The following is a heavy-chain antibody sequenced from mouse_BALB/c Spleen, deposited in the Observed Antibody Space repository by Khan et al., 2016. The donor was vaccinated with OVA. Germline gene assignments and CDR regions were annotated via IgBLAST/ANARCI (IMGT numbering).Heavy chain of an antibody. J-gene: IGHJ3*01. CDR3: ARSLTMITQFSY. CDR2: INPTTGYT. Sequence: QVQLQQSGAELAKPGASVKMSCKASGYTFTSYWMHWVKQRPGQGLEWIGFINPTTGYTEYKQKFKDKATLTADKSSSTAYMQLSSLTSEDSAFYYCARSLTMITQFSYWGQGTLVTVSA. D-gene: IGHD2-4*01. V-gene: IGHV1-7*01. CDR1: GYTFTSYW.